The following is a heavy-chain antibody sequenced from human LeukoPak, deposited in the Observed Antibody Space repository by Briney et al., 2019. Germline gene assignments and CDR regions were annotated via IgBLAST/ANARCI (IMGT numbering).Heavy chain of an antibody. J-gene: IGHJ6*04. CDR2: INHSGST. V-gene: IGHV4-34*01. D-gene: IGHD1-26*01. Sequence: SETLSLTCAVYGGSFSGYYWSWIRQPPGKGLEWIGEINHSGSTNYNPSLKSRVTISVDTSKSQFSLKLSSVTAADTAVYYCARGGARTYYYYYGMDVWGKGTTVTVSS. CDR3: ARGGARTYYYYYGMDV. CDR1: GGSFSGYY.